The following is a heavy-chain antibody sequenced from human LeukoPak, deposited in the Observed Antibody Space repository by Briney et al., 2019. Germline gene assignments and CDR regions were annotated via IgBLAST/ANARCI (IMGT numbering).Heavy chain of an antibody. V-gene: IGHV3-7*04. J-gene: IGHJ4*02. Sequence: GGSLRLSCAASGFTFSSYWMSWVRQAPGKGLEWVANIKQEGSEIYYVDSVKGRFTISRDNAKNSLYLQMTSLRAEDTAVYYCARRGAAYYDRSGYIVGRFDYWGQGTLVTVSS. D-gene: IGHD3-22*01. CDR1: GFTFSSYW. CDR3: ARRGAAYYDRSGYIVGRFDY. CDR2: IKQEGSEI.